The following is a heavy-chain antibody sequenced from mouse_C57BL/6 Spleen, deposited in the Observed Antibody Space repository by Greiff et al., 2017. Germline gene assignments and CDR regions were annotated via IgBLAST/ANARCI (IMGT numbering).Heavy chain of an antibody. Sequence: EVNLVESGGGLVQPGGSLKLSCAASGFTFSDYYMYWVRQTPEQRLAWVAYLSNGGGSTYYPDNVKGRSPFSIATSKNTLYLQMSRLKTEDTAVYYCARHGYYDYGDEVSYGMDYWGQGTSVTVSS. V-gene: IGHV5-12*01. D-gene: IGHD2-4*01. J-gene: IGHJ4*01. CDR2: LSNGGGST. CDR1: GFTFSDYY. CDR3: ARHGYYDYGDEVSYGMDY.